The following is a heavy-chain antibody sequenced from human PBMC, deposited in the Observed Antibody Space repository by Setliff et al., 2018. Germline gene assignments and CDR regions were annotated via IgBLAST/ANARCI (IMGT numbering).Heavy chain of an antibody. Sequence: ASVKVSCKTSGYSFTSHYMHWVRQAPGQGLEWMGIINPGGLSSSSTQKFEGRVTMTRDTSTSTVHTELNSLTSDDTAVYYCARAGLAAAGRKGVFDHWGQGTLVTVSS. CDR3: ARAGLAAAGRKGVFDH. V-gene: IGHV1-46*01. CDR1: GYSFTSHY. CDR2: INPGGLSS. J-gene: IGHJ4*02. D-gene: IGHD6-25*01.